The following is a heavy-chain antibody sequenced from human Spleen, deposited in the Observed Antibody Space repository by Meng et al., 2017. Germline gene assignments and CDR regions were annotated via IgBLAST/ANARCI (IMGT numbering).Heavy chain of an antibody. Sequence: ASVKVSCKASGYTFTNYDINWVRQATGQGLEWMGWMNPDNDNTGHAQKFQGRVTITRDTSISIVYMELSSLRSEDTAVYYCARELIAEVTPGAYDIWGQGTMVTVSS. V-gene: IGHV1-8*03. D-gene: IGHD2-21*02. CDR1: GYTFTNYD. CDR3: ARELIAEVTPGAYDI. CDR2: MNPDNDNT. J-gene: IGHJ3*02.